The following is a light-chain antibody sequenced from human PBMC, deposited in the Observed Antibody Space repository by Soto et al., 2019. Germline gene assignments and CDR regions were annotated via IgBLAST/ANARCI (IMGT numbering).Light chain of an antibody. V-gene: IGKV3-15*01. CDR1: QSVSSN. J-gene: IGKJ1*01. Sequence: EIVMTQSPATLSVSPGERVTLSCRASQSVSSNLAWYQQKPGQAPRLLFYGSSTKATDTPARFSGSGSGTDFTLTISSLEPEDFAVYYCQQYVTSLWTFGQGTKVDIK. CDR3: QQYVTSLWT. CDR2: GSS.